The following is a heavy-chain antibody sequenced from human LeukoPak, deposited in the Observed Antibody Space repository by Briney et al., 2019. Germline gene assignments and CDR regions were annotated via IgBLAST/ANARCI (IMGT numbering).Heavy chain of an antibody. Sequence: SDTLSLTYAVSGYSISSGYYWGWIRPPPGKGLEWIGSIYHSGSTYNNPSLQSRVTISVDTSKNQFSLKLSSLTAADTAVYYCAILPHQSYFDYWGQGTLVTVSS. J-gene: IGHJ4*02. V-gene: IGHV4-38-2*01. CDR2: IYHSGST. CDR1: GYSISSGYY. D-gene: IGHD2/OR15-2a*01. CDR3: AILPHQSYFDY.